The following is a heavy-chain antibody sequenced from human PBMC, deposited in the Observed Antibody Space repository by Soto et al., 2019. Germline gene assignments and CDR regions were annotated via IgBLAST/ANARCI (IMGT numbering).Heavy chain of an antibody. V-gene: IGHV3-48*02. J-gene: IGHJ6*02. CDR1: GFTFSSYS. CDR2: ISSSSSTI. Sequence: GGSLRLSCAASGFTFSSYSMNWVRQAPGKGLEWVSYISSSSSTIYYADSVKGRFTISRDNAKNSLYLQMNSLRDEDTAVYYCAREIWFGETIGALSYGMDVWGQGTTVTVSS. D-gene: IGHD3-10*01. CDR3: AREIWFGETIGALSYGMDV.